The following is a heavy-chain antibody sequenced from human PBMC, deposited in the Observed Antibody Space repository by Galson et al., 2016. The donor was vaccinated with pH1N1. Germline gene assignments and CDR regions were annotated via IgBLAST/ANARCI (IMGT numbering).Heavy chain of an antibody. CDR1: GNTLTDLS. D-gene: IGHD6-13*01. Sequence: SVKVSCKVSGNTLTDLSIHWARRAPGKGLEWMGGFYPEDGETLYTQRLPQRFQGRLAVTEDTSTDTAYLELSSLRPEDTAIYYCAKLSSTSGWYNGWYFDLWGLGTLVTVSS. CDR2: FYPEDGET. CDR3: AKLSSTSGWYNGWYFDL. V-gene: IGHV1-24*01. J-gene: IGHJ2*01.